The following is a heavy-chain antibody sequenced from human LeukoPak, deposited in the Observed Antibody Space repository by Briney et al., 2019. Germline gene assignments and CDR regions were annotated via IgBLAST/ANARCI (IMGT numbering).Heavy chain of an antibody. V-gene: IGHV3-33*01. CDR1: GFTFSSYG. CDR2: IWYDGSNK. Sequence: GGSLRLSCAASGFTFSSYGMHWVRKAPGKGLERVAVIWYDGSNKYYADSVKGRFTISRDNSKNSLYLQMNSLRAEDTAVYYCASPSGRYCSSTSCYVDYYYYGMDVWGQGTTGTVSS. CDR3: ASPSGRYCSSTSCYVDYYYYGMDV. J-gene: IGHJ6*02. D-gene: IGHD2-2*01.